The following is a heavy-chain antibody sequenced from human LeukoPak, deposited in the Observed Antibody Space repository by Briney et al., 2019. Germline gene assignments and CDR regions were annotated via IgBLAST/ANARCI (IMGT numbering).Heavy chain of an antibody. Sequence: GGSLRLSCTASGFTFGDYAMSWFRQAPGKGLEWVGFIRSKAYGGTTEYAASVKGRFTISRDDSKSIAYLQMNSLKTEDTAVYYCTTDIVATSLLVYYFDYWGQGTLVTVSS. CDR3: TTDIVATSLLVYYFDY. CDR1: GFTFGDYA. V-gene: IGHV3-49*03. D-gene: IGHD5-12*01. CDR2: IRSKAYGGTT. J-gene: IGHJ4*02.